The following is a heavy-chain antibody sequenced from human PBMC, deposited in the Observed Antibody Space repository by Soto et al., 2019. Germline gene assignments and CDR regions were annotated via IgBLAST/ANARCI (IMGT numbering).Heavy chain of an antibody. D-gene: IGHD1-1*01. J-gene: IGHJ6*02. CDR3: ARVAGTTPNYYGMDV. CDR2: IWYDGSNK. CDR1: GFTFSSYG. Sequence: QVQVVESGGGVVQPGRSLRLSCAASGFTFSSYGMHWVRQAPGKGLEWVAVIWYDGSNKYYADSVKGRFTISRDNSKNTLYLQMNSLRAEDTAVYYCARVAGTTPNYYGMDVWGQGTTVTVSS. V-gene: IGHV3-33*01.